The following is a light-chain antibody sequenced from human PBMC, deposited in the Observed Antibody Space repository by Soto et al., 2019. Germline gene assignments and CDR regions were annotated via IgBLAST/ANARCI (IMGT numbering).Light chain of an antibody. V-gene: IGKV3-20*01. CDR2: AAS. Sequence: EIVLTQSPGTLSLSQGERATLSCRASQSVGHNYLAWYQQKPGQAPRILIFAASSRATGIPDRFSGSGSGSDFTLTISRLEPEDSAVYYCQQYGTSQWAFGQGTKVEIK. CDR3: QQYGTSQWA. CDR1: QSVGHNY. J-gene: IGKJ1*01.